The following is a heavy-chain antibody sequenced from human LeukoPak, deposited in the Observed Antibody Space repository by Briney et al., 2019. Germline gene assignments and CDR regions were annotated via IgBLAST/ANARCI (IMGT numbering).Heavy chain of an antibody. D-gene: IGHD2-21*02. Sequence: GESLKISCKGSGYSSTSYWIGWVRQMPGKGLEWMGIIYPGDSDTRYSPPFQGQVTISADKSISTAYLQWSSLKASDTAMYYCARGGDGGVVTAMSYYFDYWGQGTLVTVSS. CDR1: GYSSTSYW. CDR2: IYPGDSDT. CDR3: ARGGDGGVVTAMSYYFDY. J-gene: IGHJ4*02. V-gene: IGHV5-51*01.